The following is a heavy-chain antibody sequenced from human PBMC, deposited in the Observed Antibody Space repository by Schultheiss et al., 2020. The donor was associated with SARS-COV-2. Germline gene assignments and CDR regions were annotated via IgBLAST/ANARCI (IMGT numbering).Heavy chain of an antibody. V-gene: IGHV5-51*01. CDR3: ARLGSGSHYNVLDY. J-gene: IGHJ4*02. CDR1: GYSFTTYW. D-gene: IGHD3-10*01. Sequence: GESLKISCKASGYSFTTYWIGWVRQMPGKGLEWMGIIYPGDSETRYSPSFQGQVTISADRSISTAYLQWSGLKASDTAMYYCARLGSGSHYNVLDYWGQGTLVTVSS. CDR2: IYPGDSET.